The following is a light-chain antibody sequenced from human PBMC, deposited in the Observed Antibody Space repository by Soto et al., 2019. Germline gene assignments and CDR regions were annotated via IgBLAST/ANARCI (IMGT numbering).Light chain of an antibody. CDR1: SSDVGAYNY. CDR3: SSYTSSSTYV. CDR2: DVS. V-gene: IGLV2-14*01. J-gene: IGLJ1*01. Sequence: QSALAQPASVSGSPGESITISCTGTSSDVGAYNYVSWYQQDPGKAPKLMIYDVSSRPSGVSNRFSGSKSGHTGSLTISGLQAEDEADYYCSSYTSSSTYVFGTGTKVTVL.